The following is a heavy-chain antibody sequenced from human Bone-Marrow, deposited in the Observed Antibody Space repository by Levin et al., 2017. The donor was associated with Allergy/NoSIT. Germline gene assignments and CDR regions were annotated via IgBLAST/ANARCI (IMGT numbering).Heavy chain of an antibody. CDR1: GGSMNSYY. CDR3: ARSDRYCSGGSCYSEVDAFDI. J-gene: IGHJ3*02. Sequence: PSETLSLTCTVSGGSMNSYYWSWIRQPPGKGLEWIGYIYYSGSTNYNPSLKSRVTISVDTSKNQFSLKLNSVTAADTAVYHCARSDRYCSGGSCYSEVDAFDIWGQGTMVTVSS. V-gene: IGHV4-59*01. D-gene: IGHD2-15*01. CDR2: IYYSGST.